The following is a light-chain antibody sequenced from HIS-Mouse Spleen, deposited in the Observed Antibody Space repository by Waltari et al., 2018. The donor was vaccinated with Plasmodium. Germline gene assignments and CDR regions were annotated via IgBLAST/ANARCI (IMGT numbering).Light chain of an antibody. V-gene: IGLV2-8*01. CDR2: AVS. CDR3: SSYAGSNNVV. Sequence: QSALTQPPSASGSPGQSVTLSCPGTSRDVGGYNYVSGYQQPPGTAPKLMIYAVSKRPSGVPDRCSGSKSGNTASLTVSGLQAEDEADYYCSSYAGSNNVVFGGGTKLTVL. J-gene: IGLJ2*01. CDR1: SRDVGGYNY.